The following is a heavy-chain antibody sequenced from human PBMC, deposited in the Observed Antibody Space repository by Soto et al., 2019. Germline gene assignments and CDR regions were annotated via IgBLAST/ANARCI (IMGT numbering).Heavy chain of an antibody. CDR1: GFTFSGFS. D-gene: IGHD3-22*01. CDR3: AREADFASSCYVLDY. Sequence: GGSLRLSCAASGFTFSGFSMNWVRQAPGKGLEWVSSVTSSPSSMFYADSVKGRFTISRDDAKDSLFLQMNSLRADDTAVYYCAREADFASSCYVLDYWRLGTLVTVSS. V-gene: IGHV3-21*01. CDR2: VTSSPSSM. J-gene: IGHJ4*02.